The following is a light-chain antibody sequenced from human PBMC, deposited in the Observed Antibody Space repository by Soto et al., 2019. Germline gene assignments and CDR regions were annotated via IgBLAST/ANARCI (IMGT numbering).Light chain of an antibody. V-gene: IGLV2-14*01. J-gene: IGLJ2*01. Sequence: QSALTQPASVSGSPGQSITISCTGTSSDVGGYNYVSWYQQHPGKAPKLMIYEVSNRPSGVSNRFSGSKSGNTASLTISGLQAEDEADYYCSSFAGSPVVFGGGTQLTVL. CDR1: SSDVGGYNY. CDR3: SSFAGSPVV. CDR2: EVS.